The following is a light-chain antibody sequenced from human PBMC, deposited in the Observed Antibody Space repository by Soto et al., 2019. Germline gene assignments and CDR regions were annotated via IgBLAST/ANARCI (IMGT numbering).Light chain of an antibody. CDR2: YAS. CDR1: QGIXDN. V-gene: IGKV3-15*01. J-gene: IGKJ5*01. Sequence: MTKSAATLSVSPGERATLSCRASQGIXDNFVWYKAKPGQAPRLLLSYASTRGTGTLARFSGGGSGGDYFLTISSLQSEEFAVYYCRQYHDWSMITFGQGTRLEIK. CDR3: RQYHDWSMIT.